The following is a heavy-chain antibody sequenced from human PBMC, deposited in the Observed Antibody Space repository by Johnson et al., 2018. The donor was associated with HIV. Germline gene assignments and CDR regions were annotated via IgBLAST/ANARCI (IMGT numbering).Heavy chain of an antibody. Sequence: VQLVESGGGLVQPGGSLRLSCAASGFTFSSYAMHWVRQAPGKGLEWVSAISGGGVNTYFADSVKGRFTISRDNSKNTLYLQMHSLRAEDTAVYYCARLRGAFDIWGQGTMVTVSS. V-gene: IGHV3-23*04. CDR3: ARLRGAFDI. CDR2: ISGGGVNT. CDR1: GFTFSSYA. J-gene: IGHJ3*02.